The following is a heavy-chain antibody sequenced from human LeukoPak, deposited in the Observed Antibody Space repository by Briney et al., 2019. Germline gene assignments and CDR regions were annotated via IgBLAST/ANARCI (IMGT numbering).Heavy chain of an antibody. D-gene: IGHD3-3*02. Sequence: GASVKVSCKASGYTFTSYGISWVRQAPGQGLEWMGRISAYNGNTNYAQKLQGRVTMTTDKSPRTAYMELRRLRSDHRAVYYFARAPYLEFLPFSWHFGLWGRGTLVTVSS. CDR2: ISAYNGNT. V-gene: IGHV1-18*01. CDR1: GYTFTSYG. CDR3: ARAPYLEFLPFSWHFGL. J-gene: IGHJ2*01.